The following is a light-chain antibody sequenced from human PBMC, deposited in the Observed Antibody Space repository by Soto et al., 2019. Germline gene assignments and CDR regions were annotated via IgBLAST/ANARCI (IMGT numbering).Light chain of an antibody. J-gene: IGKJ1*01. CDR3: QQYPNLWT. Sequence: IVMTQSPATLSVSPGERATLSCRAGQTIYSNVAWYQQRPGQAPRLLIYRASTRATGVPARFSGSGSGTEFTLTICCLQSEDFALYYCQQYPNLWTFGQGTKVEIK. CDR1: QTIYSN. CDR2: RAS. V-gene: IGKV3-15*01.